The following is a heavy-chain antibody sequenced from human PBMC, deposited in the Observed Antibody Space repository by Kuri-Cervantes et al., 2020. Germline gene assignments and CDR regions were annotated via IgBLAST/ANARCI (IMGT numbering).Heavy chain of an antibody. CDR1: GFTFDDYA. V-gene: IGHV3-9*01. CDR3: AKDGGGSGSLWTINYYGMDV. Sequence: SLKISCAASGFTFDDYAMHWVRQAPGKGLEWVSGISWNSGSIGYADSVKGRFTISRDNAKNSLYLQMNSLRAEDTAVYYCAKDGGGSGSLWTINYYGMDVWGQGTTVTVSS. CDR2: ISWNSGSI. D-gene: IGHD3-10*01. J-gene: IGHJ6*02.